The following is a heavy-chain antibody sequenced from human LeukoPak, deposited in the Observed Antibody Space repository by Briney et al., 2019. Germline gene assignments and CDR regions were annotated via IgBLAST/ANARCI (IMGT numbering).Heavy chain of an antibody. CDR1: GNYW. CDR3: VSFYETY. J-gene: IGHJ4*02. Sequence: QPGGSLRLSCAASGNYWMHWVRQAPGKGLVWVSHINGDGSWTTYADSVKGRFTISKDNAQNTVYLQMNNLRAEDTAVYYCVSFYETYWGRGTLVTVSS. D-gene: IGHD2-2*01. CDR2: INGDGSWT. V-gene: IGHV3-74*01.